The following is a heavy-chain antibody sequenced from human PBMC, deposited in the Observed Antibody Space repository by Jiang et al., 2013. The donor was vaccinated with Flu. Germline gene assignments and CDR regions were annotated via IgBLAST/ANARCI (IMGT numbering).Heavy chain of an antibody. V-gene: IGHV4-39*07. CDR1: GGSISSSSYY. J-gene: IGHJ5*02. CDR3: AIGWVYDPRGAINWFDP. Sequence: GLVKPSETLSLTCTVSGGSISSSSYYWGWIRQPPGKGLEWIGSIYYSGSTYYNPSLKSRVTISVDTSKNQFSLKLSSVTAADTAVYYCAIGWVYDPRGAINWFDPWGQGTLVTVSS. D-gene: IGHD2-8*01. CDR2: IYYSGST.